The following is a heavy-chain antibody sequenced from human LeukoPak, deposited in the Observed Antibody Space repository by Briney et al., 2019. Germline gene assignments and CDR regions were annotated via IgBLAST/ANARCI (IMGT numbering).Heavy chain of an antibody. CDR3: AKDRRPNSYRSSCLDY. Sequence: GGSLRLSCAASGFTFSSYSMNWVRQAPGKGLEWVSSIISSSNYIYYADSVKGRFTISRDNARNSLYLQMNSLRAEDTAVFYCAKDRRPNSYRSSCLDYWGQGTLVTVSS. CDR1: GFTFSSYS. CDR2: IISSSNYI. D-gene: IGHD6-13*01. J-gene: IGHJ4*02. V-gene: IGHV3-21*01.